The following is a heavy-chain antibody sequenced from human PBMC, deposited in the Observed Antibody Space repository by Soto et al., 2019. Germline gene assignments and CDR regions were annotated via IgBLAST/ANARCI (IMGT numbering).Heavy chain of an antibody. CDR3: AKAPTALDIITMIVGDDY. CDR1: GFTFSSYA. CDR2: ISGSGGST. V-gene: IGHV3-23*01. D-gene: IGHD3-22*01. Sequence: PGGSLRLSCAASGFTFSSYAMSWVRQAPGKGLEWVSAISGSGGSTYYADSVKGRFTISRDNSKNTLYLQMNSLRAEDTAVYYCAKAPTALDIITMIVGDDYWGQGTLVTVSS. J-gene: IGHJ4*02.